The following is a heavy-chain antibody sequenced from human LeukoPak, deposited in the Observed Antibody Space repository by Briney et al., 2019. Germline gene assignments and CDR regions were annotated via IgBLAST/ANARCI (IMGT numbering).Heavy chain of an antibody. V-gene: IGHV3-64*01. CDR3: ARAPARDFCSGYSSAHFDY. J-gene: IGHJ4*02. D-gene: IGHD3-3*01. CDR2: ISSNGGST. CDR1: GFTFSSYA. Sequence: GGSLRLACAGSGFTFSSYAMHWVRQAPGKGLEDVSAISSNGGSTYYANSVKGRFTISRDNSKNTLYLQMGSLRAEDMAVYYCARAPARDFCSGYSSAHFDYSGQGTLVTVSS.